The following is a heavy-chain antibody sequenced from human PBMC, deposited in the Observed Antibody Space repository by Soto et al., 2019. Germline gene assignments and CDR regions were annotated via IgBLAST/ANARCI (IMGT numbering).Heavy chain of an antibody. V-gene: IGHV3-23*01. CDR2: ISGSGGST. J-gene: IGHJ6*02. D-gene: IGHD1-26*01. CDR3: AKRQVGATRGPYYYCMDV. CDR1: GFTFSSYA. Sequence: EVQLLESGGGLVQPGGSLRLSCAASGFTFSSYAMSWVRQAPGKGLEWVSAISGSGGSTYYADSVKGRFTISRDNSKNTLYRQMNSLRAEDTAVYYCAKRQVGATRGPYYYCMDVWGQGTTVTVSS.